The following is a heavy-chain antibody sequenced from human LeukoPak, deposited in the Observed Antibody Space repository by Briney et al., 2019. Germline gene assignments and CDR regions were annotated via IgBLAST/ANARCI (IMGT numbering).Heavy chain of an antibody. V-gene: IGHV4-34*01. D-gene: IGHD2-21*02. CDR2: INHSGST. CDR1: GGSFSGYY. Sequence: PSGTLSLTCAVYGGSFSGYYWSWIRQPPGKGLEWIGEINHSGSTNYNPSLKSRVTISVDTSKNQFSLKLSSVTAADTAVYYCASQDYCGGDCYLTLHWGQGTLVTVSS. CDR3: ASQDYCGGDCYLTLH. J-gene: IGHJ4*02.